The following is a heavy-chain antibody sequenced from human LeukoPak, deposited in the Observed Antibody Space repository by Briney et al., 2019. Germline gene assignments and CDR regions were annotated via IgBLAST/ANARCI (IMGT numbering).Heavy chain of an antibody. V-gene: IGHV3-30*04. CDR3: ARDGSITMRYYYYMDV. J-gene: IGHJ6*03. CDR1: GFTFSSYA. D-gene: IGHD3-3*01. Sequence: GGSLRLSCAASGFTFSSYAMHWVRQAPGKGLEWVALISYNGNNKYYANSVKGRFTISRDNSKNTLYLQMNSLRAEDTAIYYCARDGSITMRYYYYMDVWGKGTTVTVSS. CDR2: ISYNGNNK.